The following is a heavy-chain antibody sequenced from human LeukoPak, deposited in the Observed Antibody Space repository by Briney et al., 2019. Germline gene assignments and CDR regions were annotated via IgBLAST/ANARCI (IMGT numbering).Heavy chain of an antibody. CDR1: GFTLSNYA. V-gene: IGHV3-23*01. CDR2: ISGSGGST. CDR3: AKEYCSTIACYTGFDY. Sequence: GGSLRLSCAASGFTLSNYAMSWGRQAPGKGLEWVSGISGSGGSTYYAGSVKGRFTISRDNSRNTLYLQMNSLRAEDTAVYYCAKEYCSTIACYTGFDYWGQGTLVTVSS. D-gene: IGHD2-2*02. J-gene: IGHJ4*02.